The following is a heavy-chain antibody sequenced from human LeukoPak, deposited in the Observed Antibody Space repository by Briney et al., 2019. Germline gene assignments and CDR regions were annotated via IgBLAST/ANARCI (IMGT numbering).Heavy chain of an antibody. V-gene: IGHV1-69*13. D-gene: IGHD4-17*01. Sequence: GASVKVSCKASGGSFSSYAISWVRQAPGHGLEWMGGILPIVNTADYAQKFQGRVTITADESTSTAYMDLSSLRSEDTAVYYCARLTIGDYGDRESGFDYWGQGTLVTVSS. CDR2: ILPIVNTA. CDR3: ARLTIGDYGDRESGFDY. CDR1: GGSFSSYA. J-gene: IGHJ4*02.